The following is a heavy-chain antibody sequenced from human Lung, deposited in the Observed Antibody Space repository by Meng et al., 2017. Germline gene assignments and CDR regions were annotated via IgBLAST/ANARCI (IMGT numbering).Heavy chain of an antibody. V-gene: IGHV4-34*01. CDR1: GGSFSDYY. D-gene: IGHD4-11*01. CDR2: INPSGST. J-gene: IGHJ4*02. Sequence: QVHLQEGVARLVKPSETLSLTCVVSGGSFSDYYWSWIRQPPGKGLEGIGEINPSGSTNYNPSLESRATMSVDTSKNNLSLKLSSVTAADSAVYYCARGPTTMAHDFDYWGQGTLVTVSS. CDR3: ARGPTTMAHDFDY.